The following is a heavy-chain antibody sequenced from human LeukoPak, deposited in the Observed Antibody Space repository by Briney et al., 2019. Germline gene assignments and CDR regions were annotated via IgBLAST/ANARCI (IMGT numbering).Heavy chain of an antibody. CDR3: ATARYGYCGGGSCFLFDY. CDR1: GYSFHDFG. J-gene: IGHJ4*02. D-gene: IGHD2-15*01. Sequence: GASVKVSCKASGYSFHDFGISGVRQAPGQGLEWMGWISTEIGNTNYAQRLQGRVTMTRDTSTSTVCMELTSLTSDDTAVYYCATARYGYCGGGSCFLFDYWGQGTLVTVSS. CDR2: ISTEIGNT. V-gene: IGHV1-18*04.